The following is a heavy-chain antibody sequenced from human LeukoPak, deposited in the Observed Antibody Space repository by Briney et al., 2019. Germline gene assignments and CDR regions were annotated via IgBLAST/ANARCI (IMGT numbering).Heavy chain of an antibody. J-gene: IGHJ4*02. CDR1: GGSISSSSYY. CDR2: IYYSGST. V-gene: IGHV4-39*07. CDR3: ARWDWFGEKKGNVVDY. D-gene: IGHD3-10*01. Sequence: PSETLSLTCTVSGGSISSSSYYWGWIRQPPGKGLEWIGSIYYSGSTYYNPSLKSRVTISVDTSKNQFSLKLSSVTAADTAVYYCARWDWFGEKKGNVVDYWGQGTLVTVSS.